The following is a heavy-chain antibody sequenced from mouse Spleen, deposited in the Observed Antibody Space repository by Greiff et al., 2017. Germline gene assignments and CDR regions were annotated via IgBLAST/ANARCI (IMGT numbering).Heavy chain of an antibody. CDR2: IWSDGST. D-gene: IGHD2-2*01. Sequence: VKLVESGPGLVAPSQSLSITCTVSGFSLTNYAVHWVRQSPGKGLEWLGVIWSDGSTDYNAAFISRLSISKDNSKSQVFFKMNSLQADDTTIYYCARKNYGYDEGFAYWGQGTLVTVSA. J-gene: IGHJ3*01. V-gene: IGHV2-4-1*01. CDR1: GFSLTNYA. CDR3: ARKNYGYDEGFAY.